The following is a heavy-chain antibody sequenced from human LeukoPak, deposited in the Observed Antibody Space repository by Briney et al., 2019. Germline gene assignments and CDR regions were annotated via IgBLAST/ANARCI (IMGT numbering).Heavy chain of an antibody. V-gene: IGHV3-11*01. CDR2: ISSSGSTI. J-gene: IGHJ6*03. D-gene: IGHD2-2*01. Sequence: PGGSLRLSCVASGFTVSSNYMSWVRPAPGKGLEWVSYISSSGSTIYYADSVKGRFTISRDNAKNSLYLQMNSLRAEDTAVYYCARVQNVPRYYYYMDVWGKGTTVTVSS. CDR1: GFTVSSNY. CDR3: ARVQNVPRYYYYMDV.